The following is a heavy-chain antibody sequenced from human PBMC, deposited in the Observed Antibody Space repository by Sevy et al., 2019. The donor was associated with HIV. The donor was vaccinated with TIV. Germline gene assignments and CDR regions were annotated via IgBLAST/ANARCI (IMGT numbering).Heavy chain of an antibody. V-gene: IGHV3-11*04. J-gene: IGHJ5*02. CDR2: ISPSAKTT. D-gene: IGHD6-25*01. Sequence: GGSLRLSCAVSGFSFSDYYWGWIRQAPGKGLEWVSHISPSAKTTYYADSVEGRFTISRDNAKKSLYLQMSSLRAEDTAVYYHAGGQYWFDPWGQGTLVSVSS. CDR1: GFSFSDYY. CDR3: AGGQYWFDP.